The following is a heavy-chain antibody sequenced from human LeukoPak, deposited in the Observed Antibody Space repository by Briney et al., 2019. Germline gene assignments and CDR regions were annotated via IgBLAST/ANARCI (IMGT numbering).Heavy chain of an antibody. V-gene: IGHV3-15*07. Sequence: GGSLRFSCAACGFIFNNAWMTWVREAPGQGLEWVGRIKGKTGGGATHYAPPLKRRFTNSRDYPKNTVYLQVSDLKPEDTAVYYCATRLVVDWRQGTLLTVSS. J-gene: IGHJ4*02. D-gene: IGHD2-2*01. CDR2: IKGKTGGGAT. CDR3: ATRLVVD. CDR1: GFIFNNAW.